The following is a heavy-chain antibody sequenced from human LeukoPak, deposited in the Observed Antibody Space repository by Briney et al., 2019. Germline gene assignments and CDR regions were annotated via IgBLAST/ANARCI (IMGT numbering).Heavy chain of an antibody. J-gene: IGHJ3*02. V-gene: IGHV3-7*03. CDR2: IKQDGSEK. D-gene: IGHD3-3*01. Sequence: GGSLRLSCAASGFTFSSYWMSWVRQAPGKGLEWVANIKQDGSEKYYVDSVKGRFTISRDNAKNSLYLQMNSLRSEDTAVYYCATFQGRFLEWLDAFDIWGQGTMVTVSS. CDR3: ATFQGRFLEWLDAFDI. CDR1: GFTFSSYW.